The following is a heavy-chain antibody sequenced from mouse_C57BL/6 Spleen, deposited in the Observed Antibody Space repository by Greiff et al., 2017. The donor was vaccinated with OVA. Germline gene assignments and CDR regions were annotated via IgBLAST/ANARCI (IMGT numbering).Heavy chain of an antibody. Sequence: EVKLMESGPELVKPGASVKISCKASGYSFTDYNMNWVKQSNGKSLEWIGVINPNYGTTSYNQKFKGKATLTVDQSSSTAYMQLNSLTSEDSAVYYCAREEDYGSSQFAYWGQGTLVTVSA. CDR1: GYSFTDYN. V-gene: IGHV1-39*01. J-gene: IGHJ3*01. CDR3: AREEDYGSSQFAY. D-gene: IGHD1-1*01. CDR2: INPNYGTT.